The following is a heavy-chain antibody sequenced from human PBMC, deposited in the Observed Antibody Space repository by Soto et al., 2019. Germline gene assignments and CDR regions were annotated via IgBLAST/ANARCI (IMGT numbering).Heavy chain of an antibody. CDR3: AKQRADYGSGADTFYFDS. Sequence: LRLSCTVSGVTFSNYAMNWVRQAPGKGLEWVSSLSGSGGTTYYADSVKGRFIISRDNSKNTLYLLMNSLRAEYTALYYCAKQRADYGSGADTFYFDSWGQGALVTVSS. D-gene: IGHD3-10*01. CDR2: LSGSGGTT. CDR1: GVTFSNYA. J-gene: IGHJ4*02. V-gene: IGHV3-23*01.